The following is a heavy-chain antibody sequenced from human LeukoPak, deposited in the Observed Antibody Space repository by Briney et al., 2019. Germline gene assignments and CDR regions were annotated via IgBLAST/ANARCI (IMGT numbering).Heavy chain of an antibody. J-gene: IGHJ2*01. CDR3: ATYYYGSGSSNWYFDL. CDR1: GYTLTELS. V-gene: IGHV1-24*01. Sequence: ASVKVSCKVSGYTLTELSMHWVRQAPGKGLEWMGGFDPEDGETIYAQKFQGRVTMTEDTSTDTAYMELSSLRSEDTAVYYCATYYYGSGSSNWYFDLWGRGTLVTVSS. CDR2: FDPEDGET. D-gene: IGHD3-10*01.